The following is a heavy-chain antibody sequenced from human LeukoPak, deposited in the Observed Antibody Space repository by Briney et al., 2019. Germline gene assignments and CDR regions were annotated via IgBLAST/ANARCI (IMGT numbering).Heavy chain of an antibody. V-gene: IGHV3-13*04. J-gene: IGHJ4*02. CDR1: GFTFNSYG. Sequence: RTGGSLRLSCAASGFTFNSYGMHWVRQTPGKGLEWVSAIGTADDTYYAASVAGRFTVSRDDAENSFYLQMNSLRVGDTAVYYCARGDYYDNSGSPDYWGQGTLVTVSS. CDR2: IGTADDT. CDR3: ARGDYYDNSGSPDY. D-gene: IGHD3-22*01.